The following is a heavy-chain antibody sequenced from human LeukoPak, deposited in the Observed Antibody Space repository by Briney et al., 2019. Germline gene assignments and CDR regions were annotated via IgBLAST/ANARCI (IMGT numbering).Heavy chain of an antibody. V-gene: IGHV1-24*01. D-gene: IGHD3-22*01. CDR1: GYTLTELS. J-gene: IGHJ4*02. Sequence: ASVKVSCKVSGYTLTELSMHWVRQAPGKGLEWMGGFDPEDGETIYAQKFQGRVTMTEDTSTDTAYMELSSLRSEDTAVYYCATAGGYYYDSSGYYWFSYWGQGTLVTVPS. CDR2: FDPEDGET. CDR3: ATAGGYYYDSSGYYWFSY.